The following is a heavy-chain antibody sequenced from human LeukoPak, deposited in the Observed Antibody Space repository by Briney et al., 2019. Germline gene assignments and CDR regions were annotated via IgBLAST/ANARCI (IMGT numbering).Heavy chain of an antibody. CDR2: IYHSGST. D-gene: IGHD3-9*01. CDR3: ARLYFDWLPYYFDY. V-gene: IGHV4-38-2*02. CDR1: GYSISSGYY. J-gene: IGHJ4*02. Sequence: SETLSLTCTVSGYSISSGYYWGWIRQPPGKGLEWIGSIYHSGSTYYNPSLKSRVTISVDTSKNQFSLKLSSVTAADTAVYYCARLYFDWLPYYFDYWGQGTLVTVSS.